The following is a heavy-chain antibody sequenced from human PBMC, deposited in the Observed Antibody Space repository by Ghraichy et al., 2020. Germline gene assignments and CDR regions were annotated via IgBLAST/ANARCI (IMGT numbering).Heavy chain of an antibody. Sequence: GESLNIYCAASGFSFSGYWMSWVRQAPGKGLEWVASIKQDGSEKIYVDSVKGRFTISRDNARNSLYLQMNSLRAEDTAMYYCAKNIVATGKNLYYYYGMDVWGQGTTVTVSS. CDR3: AKNIVATGKNLYYYYGMDV. CDR2: IKQDGSEK. D-gene: IGHD5-12*01. J-gene: IGHJ6*02. CDR1: GFSFSGYW. V-gene: IGHV3-7*01.